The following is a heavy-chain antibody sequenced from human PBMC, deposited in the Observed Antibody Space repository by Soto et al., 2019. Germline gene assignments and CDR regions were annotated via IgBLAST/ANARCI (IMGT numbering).Heavy chain of an antibody. V-gene: IGHV3-53*01. CDR2: IYSSGST. Sequence: PGGSLRLSCAASGFTVSSHYMSWVRQAPGKGLEWVSIIYSSGSTYYADSVRGRFTISRDNSKNTMYLQLNSLRAEDTAVYCCTRLGSGWYYDYWGQGTLVTVSS. J-gene: IGHJ4*02. D-gene: IGHD6-19*01. CDR1: GFTVSSHY. CDR3: TRLGSGWYYDY.